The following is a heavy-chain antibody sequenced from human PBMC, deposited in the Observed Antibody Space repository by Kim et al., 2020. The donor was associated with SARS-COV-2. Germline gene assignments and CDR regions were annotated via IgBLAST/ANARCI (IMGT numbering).Heavy chain of an antibody. Sequence: SETLSLTCTVSGGSISSYYWSWIRQPPGKGLEWIGYIYYSGSTNYNPSLKSRVTISVDTSKNQFSLKLSSVTAADTAVYYCARADSSSWFEGGGHDAFDIWGQGTMVTVSS. CDR3: ARADSSSWFEGGGHDAFDI. CDR2: IYYSGST. J-gene: IGHJ3*02. CDR1: GGSISSYY. D-gene: IGHD6-13*01. V-gene: IGHV4-59*01.